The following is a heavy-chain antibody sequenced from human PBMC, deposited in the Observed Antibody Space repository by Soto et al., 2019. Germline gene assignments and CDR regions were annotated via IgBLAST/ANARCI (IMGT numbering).Heavy chain of an antibody. V-gene: IGHV5-51*01. J-gene: IGHJ6*02. CDR1: GYSFTTSW. D-gene: IGHD1-1*01. CDR2: IYPADSDT. Sequence: GESLKISCKGSGYSFTTSWIAWVRQVPGKGLEWMGVIYPADSDTRYSPSFQGQVTISTDRSVSTAYLQWSSLKASDTAIYYCAKTTTATHYYYGMDVWGQGTTVTVSS. CDR3: AKTTTATHYYYGMDV.